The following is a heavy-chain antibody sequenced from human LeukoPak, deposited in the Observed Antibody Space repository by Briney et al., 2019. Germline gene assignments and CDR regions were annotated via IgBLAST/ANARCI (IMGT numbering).Heavy chain of an antibody. CDR1: GGSISSYY. D-gene: IGHD2/OR15-2a*01. CDR2: IDYSGST. J-gene: IGHJ4*02. Sequence: PSETLSLTCTVSGGSISSYYWSWIRQPPGEGPEWIGYIDYSGSTNYNPSLKSRVTISIDTSKNQFSLKLSSVTAADTAIYYCARGYSTTWDDVGYIDYWGQGSLVTVSS. V-gene: IGHV4-59*01. CDR3: ARGYSTTWDDVGYIDY.